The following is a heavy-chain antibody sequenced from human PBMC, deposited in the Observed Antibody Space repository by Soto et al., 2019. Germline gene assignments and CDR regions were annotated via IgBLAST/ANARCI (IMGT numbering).Heavy chain of an antibody. CDR1: GFTVGNNY. J-gene: IGHJ4*02. CDR2: IYSTGTT. D-gene: IGHD3-9*01. CDR3: AKDGRGLAGHYNSFGY. V-gene: IGHV3-53*01. Sequence: EVQLVESGGGLIQPGGSLKLSCAASGFTVGNNYMSWVRQAPGKGLEWVSLIYSTGTTKYADSVKGRFSVSRDNAKNTLYLPMNSLKAEDTDVCYCAKDGRGLAGHYNSFGYWRQGTLVNASS.